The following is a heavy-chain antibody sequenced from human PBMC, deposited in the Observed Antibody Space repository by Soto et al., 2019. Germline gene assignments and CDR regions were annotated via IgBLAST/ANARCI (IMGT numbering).Heavy chain of an antibody. Sequence: GGSLRLSCAASGFTFSSYSMNWVRQAPGKGLEWVSSISSSSSYIYYADSVKGRFTISRDNAKNSLYLQMNSLRAEDTAVYYCASFRLDQTFDIWGQGTMVTVSS. CDR2: ISSSSSYI. J-gene: IGHJ3*02. CDR1: GFTFSSYS. V-gene: IGHV3-21*01. D-gene: IGHD3-9*01. CDR3: ASFRLDQTFDI.